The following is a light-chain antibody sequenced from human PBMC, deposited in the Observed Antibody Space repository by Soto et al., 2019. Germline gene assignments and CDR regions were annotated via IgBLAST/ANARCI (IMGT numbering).Light chain of an antibody. CDR1: QDIRIS. V-gene: IGKV1-17*01. CDR2: TIS. J-gene: IGKJ3*01. Sequence: DIQMTKSPSSLSASVGDRVTITCRASQDIRISLDWFQQKPGTAPKRLIYTISKLQSGVPSRFSGGGSGTEFTLTISSQQPEDSATYYCIQHYAFPFTFGPGPKVDL. CDR3: IQHYAFPFT.